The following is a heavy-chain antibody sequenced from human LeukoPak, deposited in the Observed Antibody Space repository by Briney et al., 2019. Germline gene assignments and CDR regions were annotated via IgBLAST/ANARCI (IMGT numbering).Heavy chain of an antibody. CDR1: GYSISSGYY. Sequence: SETLSLTCTVSGYSISSGYYWGWIRQPPGKGLEWIGYIYQSGSTYYNPSLKSRVTISVDRSKNQFSLKLSSVTAADTAVYYCARSEDWGSSTWFDHWGQGTLVTASS. CDR2: IYQSGST. J-gene: IGHJ5*02. D-gene: IGHD2-2*01. CDR3: ARSEDWGSSTWFDH. V-gene: IGHV4-38-2*02.